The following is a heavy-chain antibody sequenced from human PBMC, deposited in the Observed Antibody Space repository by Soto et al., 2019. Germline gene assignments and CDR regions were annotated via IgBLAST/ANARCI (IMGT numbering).Heavy chain of an antibody. CDR1: GFSLNNFA. D-gene: IGHD2-2*01. V-gene: IGHV3-23*01. CDR2: MTSSGDKT. CDR3: ARDCASTSCSVWHY. Sequence: GGSLRLSCAASGFSLNNFAMTWVRQAPGKGLEWVSGMTSSGDKTYYADSVKDRFIISRDNSKNMLYLQMNSLRVEDTALYYCARDCASTSCSVWHYWGQGTLVTVSS. J-gene: IGHJ4*02.